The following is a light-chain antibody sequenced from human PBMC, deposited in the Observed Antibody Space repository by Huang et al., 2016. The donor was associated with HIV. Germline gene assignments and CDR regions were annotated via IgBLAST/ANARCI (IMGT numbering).Light chain of an antibody. Sequence: DIQMTQSPSSLSASVGDRVTITCQASQDISNYLSWYQHKPGRAPKALIFEASSLETGVPSRFSGSGSGTYFTLTIASLQPEDVATYYCQHYDDPYTFGQGTKLEIK. CDR1: QDISNY. CDR2: EAS. CDR3: QHYDDPYT. V-gene: IGKV1-33*01. J-gene: IGKJ2*01.